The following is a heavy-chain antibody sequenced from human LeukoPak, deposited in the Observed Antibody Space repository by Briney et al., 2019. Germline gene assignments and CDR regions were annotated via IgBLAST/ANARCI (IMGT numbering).Heavy chain of an antibody. V-gene: IGHV4-39*07. CDR2: IYYSGST. Sequence: SETLSLTCTVSGGSISSSSYYWGWIRQPPGKGLEWIGSIYYSGSTNYNPSLKSRVTMSIDTSKNQFSLKLTSVTAADTAVYYCARNYCTGGSCYVNDYWGQGTLVTVSS. D-gene: IGHD2-15*01. J-gene: IGHJ4*02. CDR3: ARNYCTGGSCYVNDY. CDR1: GGSISSSSYY.